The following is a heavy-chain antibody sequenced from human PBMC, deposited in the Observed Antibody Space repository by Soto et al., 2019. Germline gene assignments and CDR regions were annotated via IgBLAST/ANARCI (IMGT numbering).Heavy chain of an antibody. D-gene: IGHD2-2*01. CDR1: GGSFSGYY. CDR3: ARSTGDSSFGFDY. J-gene: IGHJ4*02. CDR2: INHSGST. Sequence: QVQLQQWGAGLLKPSETLSLTCAVYGGSFSGYYWSWIRQPPGKGLEWIGEINHSGSTDYNPSLQSRVXXSXDXXKNPFSMKLSSVTAADTAVYYCARSTGDSSFGFDYWGQGTLVTVSS. V-gene: IGHV4-34*01.